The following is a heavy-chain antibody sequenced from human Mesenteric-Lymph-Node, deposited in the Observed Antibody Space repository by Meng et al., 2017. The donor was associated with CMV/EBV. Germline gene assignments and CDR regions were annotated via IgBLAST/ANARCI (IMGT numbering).Heavy chain of an antibody. J-gene: IGHJ4*02. Sequence: GGSLRLSCAASGFTFDTYAMHWVRQAPGKGLEYVSVISSNGGSTHYADSVKGRFTISRDNAKNSLYLQMNSLRAEDTAVYYCATNRLADRYCSSTSCYTAWDYWGQGTLVTVSS. CDR3: ATNRLADRYCSSTSCYTAWDY. V-gene: IGHV3-64*02. D-gene: IGHD2-2*02. CDR2: ISSNGGST. CDR1: GFTFDTYA.